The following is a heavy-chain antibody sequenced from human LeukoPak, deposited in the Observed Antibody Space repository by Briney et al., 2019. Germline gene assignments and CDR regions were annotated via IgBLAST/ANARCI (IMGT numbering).Heavy chain of an antibody. V-gene: IGHV3-9*01. Sequence: PGRSLRLSCAASGFTFDDYAMHWGRKAPGKGLEWVSGISWNSGSIGYADSVKGRFTISRDNAKNSLYLQMNSLRAEDTALHYCAKDQHRASYFIAFDSWGQGTLVTVSS. D-gene: IGHD1-26*01. CDR3: AKDQHRASYFIAFDS. CDR2: ISWNSGSI. J-gene: IGHJ4*02. CDR1: GFTFDDYA.